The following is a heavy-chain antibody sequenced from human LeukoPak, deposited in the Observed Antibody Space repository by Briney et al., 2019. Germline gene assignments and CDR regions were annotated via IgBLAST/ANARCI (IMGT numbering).Heavy chain of an antibody. CDR2: INPNSGGT. CDR3: ARDLPSITIFGVLQDY. V-gene: IGHV1-2*06. J-gene: IGHJ4*02. CDR1: GYTFTGYY. Sequence: ASVKVSCKASGYTFTGYYMHWVRQAPGQGLEWMGRINPNSGGTNYAQKVQGRVTMTRDTSISTAYMELSRLRADDTAVYYCARDLPSITIFGVLQDYWGQGTLVTVSS. D-gene: IGHD3-3*01.